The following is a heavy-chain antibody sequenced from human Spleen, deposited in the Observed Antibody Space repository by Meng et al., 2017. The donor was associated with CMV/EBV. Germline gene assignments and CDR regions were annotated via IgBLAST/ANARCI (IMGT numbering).Heavy chain of an antibody. CDR3: ARDATRWSGPFGNHYYYGLEV. Sequence: ASVKVSCKASGYTFSSYGISWVRQAPGQGLEWMGWISAYNGNTNYAQKLQDRVTMTTDTSTSTAYMELRSLRSDDTAVYYCARDATRWSGPFGNHYYYGLEVWGQGTTVTVSS. CDR1: GYTFSSYG. CDR2: ISAYNGNT. D-gene: IGHD4-23*01. V-gene: IGHV1-18*01. J-gene: IGHJ6*02.